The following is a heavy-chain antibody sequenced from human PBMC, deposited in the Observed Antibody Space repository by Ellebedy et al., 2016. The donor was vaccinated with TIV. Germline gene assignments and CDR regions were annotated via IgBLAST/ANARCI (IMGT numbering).Heavy chain of an antibody. Sequence: GESLKISXAASGFTFSSYAMSWVRQAPGKGLEWVSAISGSGGSTYYADSVKGRFTISRDNSKNTLYLQMNSLRAEDTAVYYCAKDPHLVATEYFDYWGQGTLVTVSS. CDR1: GFTFSSYA. CDR3: AKDPHLVATEYFDY. J-gene: IGHJ4*02. D-gene: IGHD5-12*01. V-gene: IGHV3-23*01. CDR2: ISGSGGST.